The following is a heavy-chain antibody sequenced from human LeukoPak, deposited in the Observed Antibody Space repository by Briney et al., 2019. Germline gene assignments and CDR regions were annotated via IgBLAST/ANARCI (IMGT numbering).Heavy chain of an antibody. Sequence: WASVKVSCKASGYTFSSYTLSWLRQAPGQGLEWMGWINTYTGTPTYAQGFTGRFVFSLDSSVSTAYLQINSLKAEDIAVYYCVRQYSGYESLYFDSWGQGTLVTVSS. V-gene: IGHV7-4-1*02. CDR2: INTYTGTP. J-gene: IGHJ4*02. D-gene: IGHD5-12*01. CDR3: VRQYSGYESLYFDS. CDR1: GYTFSSYT.